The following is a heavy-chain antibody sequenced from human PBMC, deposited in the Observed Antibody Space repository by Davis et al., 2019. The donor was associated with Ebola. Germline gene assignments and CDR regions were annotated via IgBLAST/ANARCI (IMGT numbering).Heavy chain of an antibody. CDR3: AREREGLDY. J-gene: IGHJ4*02. CDR1: GGSISSYY. Sequence: GSLRLSCTVSGGSISSYYWSWIRQPPGKGLEWIGYIYYSGSTNYNPSLKSRVTISVDTSKNQFSLKLSSVTAADTAVYYCAREREGLDYWGQGTLVTVSS. D-gene: IGHD3/OR15-3a*01. V-gene: IGHV4-59*01. CDR2: IYYSGST.